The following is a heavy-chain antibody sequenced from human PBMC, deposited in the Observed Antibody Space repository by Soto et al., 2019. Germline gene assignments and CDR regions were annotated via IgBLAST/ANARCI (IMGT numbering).Heavy chain of an antibody. Sequence: PSXTLSLTCSVSGGSISSSSTYYWRWIRQPPGKGLQWIGSIYDSGSTYYNPSLKSRVTISVDTSKNQFSLKLSSVTAADTAVYYCAGRPLYSSGWFDPWGQGTLVTVSS. CDR1: GGSISSSSTYY. J-gene: IGHJ5*02. CDR2: IYDSGST. CDR3: AGRPLYSSGWFDP. D-gene: IGHD6-19*01. V-gene: IGHV4-39*01.